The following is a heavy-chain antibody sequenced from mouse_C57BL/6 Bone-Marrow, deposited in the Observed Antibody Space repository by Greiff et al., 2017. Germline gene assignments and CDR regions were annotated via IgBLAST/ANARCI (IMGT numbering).Heavy chain of an antibody. J-gene: IGHJ3*01. CDR2: ISDGGSYT. V-gene: IGHV5-4*01. D-gene: IGHD2-1*01. CDR1: GFTFSSYA. CDR3: ARDIYYGNFTWFAY. Sequence: EVKLVESGGGLVKPGGSLKLSCAASGFTFSSYAMSWVRQTPEKRLEWVATISDGGSYTYYPDNVKGRFTISRDNAKNNLYLQMSHLKSEDTAMYYCARDIYYGNFTWFAYWGQGTLVTVSA.